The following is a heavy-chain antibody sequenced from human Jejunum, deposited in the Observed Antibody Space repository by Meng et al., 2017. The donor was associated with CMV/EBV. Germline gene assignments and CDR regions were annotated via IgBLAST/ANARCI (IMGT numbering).Heavy chain of an antibody. CDR1: GFNFKDYW. J-gene: IGHJ4*02. V-gene: IGHV3-7*04. Sequence: SLGLSCAASGFNFKDYWMDWVRQAPGRGLEWVANIRYDGGERYYVNSVEGRFFIYRDNARNSLYLQMNSLRAEDSAIYYCTRALDYWGQGTLVTVSS. CDR2: IRYDGGER. CDR3: TRALDY.